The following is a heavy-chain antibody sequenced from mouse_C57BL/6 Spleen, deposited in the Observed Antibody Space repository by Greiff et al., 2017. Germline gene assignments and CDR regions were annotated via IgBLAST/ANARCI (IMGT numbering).Heavy chain of an antibody. D-gene: IGHD2-10*02. J-gene: IGHJ3*01. CDR3: ARQGYDPGSAWFAY. Sequence: EVQLQQSGPELVKPGASVKISCKASGYTFTDYYMNWVKQSHGKSLEWIGDINPNNGGTSYNQKFKGKATLTVDKSSSTAYMELRSLTSEDSAVYYCARQGYDPGSAWFAYWGQGTLVTVSA. CDR2: INPNNGGT. CDR1: GYTFTDYY. V-gene: IGHV1-26*01.